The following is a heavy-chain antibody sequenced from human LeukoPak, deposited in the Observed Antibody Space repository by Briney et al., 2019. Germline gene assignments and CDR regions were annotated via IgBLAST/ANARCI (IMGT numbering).Heavy chain of an antibody. Sequence: ASVKVSCKXSGYIFTSYYMHWVRQAPGQGLEWLGVVYPSAGTSDPAQRFRARITLSDDTSTSTAYMELRSLKSEDTAIYFCVREYHGGYFDFWGQGTPVTVSS. CDR3: VREYHGGYFDF. CDR1: GYIFTSYY. J-gene: IGHJ4*02. CDR2: VYPSAGTS. D-gene: IGHD3-3*01. V-gene: IGHV1-46*03.